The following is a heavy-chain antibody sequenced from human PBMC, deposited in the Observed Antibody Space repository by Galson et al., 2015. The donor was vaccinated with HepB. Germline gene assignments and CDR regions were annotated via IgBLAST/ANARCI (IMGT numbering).Heavy chain of an antibody. CDR3: ARGVSSWSPEHYHYYDYMDV. CDR1: GYKFTDYY. CDR2: INPNSGGT. D-gene: IGHD2-2*01. Sequence: SVKVSCKDSGYKFTDYYLHWVRQAPGQGLEWMGWINPNSGGTIHAQKFEGRVTMSRDTSISTVYMELSSLRSDDTAAYYCARGVSSWSPEHYHYYDYMDVWGKGSRVTVYS. J-gene: IGHJ6*03. V-gene: IGHV1-2*02.